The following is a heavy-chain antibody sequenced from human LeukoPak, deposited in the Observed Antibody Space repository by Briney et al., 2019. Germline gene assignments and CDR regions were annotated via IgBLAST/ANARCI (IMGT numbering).Heavy chain of an antibody. CDR2: ISSSSSTK. J-gene: IGHJ4*02. CDR3: ANSYYPRRNFDY. D-gene: IGHD3-22*01. Sequence: GGSLRLSCAASGFTFSVYGMNWVRQAPGKGLEWVSYISSSSSTKYYADSVKGRFTISRDNAKNSLYLQMNSLRDEDTAVYYCANSYYPRRNFDYWGQGTLVTVSS. CDR1: GFTFSVYG. V-gene: IGHV3-48*02.